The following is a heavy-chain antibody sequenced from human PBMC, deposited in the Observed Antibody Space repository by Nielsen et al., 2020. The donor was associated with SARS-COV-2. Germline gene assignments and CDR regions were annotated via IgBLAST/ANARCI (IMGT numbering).Heavy chain of an antibody. J-gene: IGHJ3*02. D-gene: IGHD3-10*01. V-gene: IGHV3-21*01. CDR1: GFTFSSYS. CDR3: ARDALKLLWFGELSTVGAFDI. Sequence: GESLKISCAASGFTFSSYSMNWVRQAPGKGLEWVSSISSSSSYIYYADSVKGRFTISRDNAKNSLYLQMNSLRAEDTAVYYCARDALKLLWFGELSTVGAFDIWGQGTMVTVSS. CDR2: ISSSSSYI.